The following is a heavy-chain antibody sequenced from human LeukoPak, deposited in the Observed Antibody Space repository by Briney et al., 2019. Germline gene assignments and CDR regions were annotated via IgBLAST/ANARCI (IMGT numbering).Heavy chain of an antibody. D-gene: IGHD2-2*01. J-gene: IGHJ4*02. CDR1: GYSISSGYY. CDR3: ARGPDCSSTSCYSSKKGPFPFFDY. Sequence: SETLSLTCTVSGYSISSGYYRGWIRQPPGKGLEWIGSIYHSGSTYYNPSLKSRVTISVDTSKNQFSLKLSSVTAADTAVYYCARGPDCSSTSCYSSKKGPFPFFDYWGQGTLVTVSS. CDR2: IYHSGST. V-gene: IGHV4-38-2*02.